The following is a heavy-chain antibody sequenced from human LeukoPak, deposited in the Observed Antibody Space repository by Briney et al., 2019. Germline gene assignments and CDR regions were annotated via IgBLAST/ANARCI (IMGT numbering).Heavy chain of an antibody. CDR2: ISSSSSYI. D-gene: IGHD3-22*01. CDR1: GFTFSSYS. CDR3: ARDKYYDSSGYYWDY. V-gene: IGHV3-21*01. Sequence: PGGSLRLSCAASGFTFSSYSMNWVRQAPGKGLEWVSSISSSSSYIYYADSVKGRFTISRDNAKNSLYLQMNSLRAEDTAVYYCARDKYYDSSGYYWDYWGQGTLVTVSS. J-gene: IGHJ4*02.